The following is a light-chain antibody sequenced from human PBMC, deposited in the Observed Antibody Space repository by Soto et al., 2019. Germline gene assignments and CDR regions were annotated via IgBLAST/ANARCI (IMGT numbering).Light chain of an antibody. V-gene: IGKV3-15*01. Sequence: EIVMTQSPANLSVSPGERATLSCRASQSVSSNLAWYQQKPGQGPMLLIYGASTRATGIPARLSGSGSGTESTLYISGLQFEDLAVYYCQQYSKWPPYTFGQGTKVETK. CDR2: GAS. CDR1: QSVSSN. CDR3: QQYSKWPPYT. J-gene: IGKJ2*01.